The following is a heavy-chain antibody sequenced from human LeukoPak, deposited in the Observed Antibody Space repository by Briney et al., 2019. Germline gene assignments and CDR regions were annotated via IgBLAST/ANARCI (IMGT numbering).Heavy chain of an antibody. CDR1: GGTFSSYA. Sequence: SVKVSCKASGGTFSSYAISWVRQAPGQGLEWMGGIIPILGTANYAQKFQGRVTITADESTSTAYMELSSLRSEDTAVYYCARVHLGGYYFDYWGQGTLVTVSS. CDR3: ARVHLGGYYFDY. CDR2: IIPILGTA. V-gene: IGHV1-69*01. D-gene: IGHD3-16*01. J-gene: IGHJ4*02.